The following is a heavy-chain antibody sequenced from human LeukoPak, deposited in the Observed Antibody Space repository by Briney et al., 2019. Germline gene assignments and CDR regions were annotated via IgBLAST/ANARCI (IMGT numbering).Heavy chain of an antibody. Sequence: SETLSLTCTVSGYSISSGYYWGWIRQPPGKGLEWIGSFYDSGNTYYNPSLKSRVTISVDTSKNQFSLKLSSVTAADTAVYYCARHRCSGGSCYPMNWFDPWGQGTLVTVSS. V-gene: IGHV4-38-2*02. J-gene: IGHJ5*02. CDR1: GYSISSGYY. CDR2: FYDSGNT. D-gene: IGHD2-15*01. CDR3: ARHRCSGGSCYPMNWFDP.